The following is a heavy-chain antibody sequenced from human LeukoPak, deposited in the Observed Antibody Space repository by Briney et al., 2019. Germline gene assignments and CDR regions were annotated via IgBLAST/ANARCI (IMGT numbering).Heavy chain of an antibody. Sequence: PTGGSLRLSCAASGFTVSSNYMSWVRQAPGKGLEWVSVIYSGGSTYYADSVKGRFTISRDNSKNTLYLQMNSLRAEDTAVYYCARERALGGHFDYWGQGTLVTVSS. CDR1: GFTVSSNY. J-gene: IGHJ4*02. CDR2: IYSGGST. V-gene: IGHV3-53*01. CDR3: ARERALGGHFDY. D-gene: IGHD3-16*01.